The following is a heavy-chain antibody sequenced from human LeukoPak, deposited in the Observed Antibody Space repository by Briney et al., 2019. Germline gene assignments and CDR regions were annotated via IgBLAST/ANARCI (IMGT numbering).Heavy chain of an antibody. D-gene: IGHD3-9*01. CDR1: GYTFTSYG. J-gene: IGHJ5*02. CDR3: ARVDDILTGSRWFDP. CDR2: ISAYNGNT. V-gene: IGHV1-18*01. Sequence: ASVKVSCEASGYTFTSYGISWVRQAPGQGLEWMGWISAYNGNTNYAQKLQGRVTMTTDTSTSTAYMELRSLRSDDTAVYYCARVDDILTGSRWFDPWGQGTLVTVSS.